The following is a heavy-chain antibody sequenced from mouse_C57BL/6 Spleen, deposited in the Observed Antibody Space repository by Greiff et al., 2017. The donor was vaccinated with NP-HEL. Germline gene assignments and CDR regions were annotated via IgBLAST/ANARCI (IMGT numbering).Heavy chain of an antibody. CDR2: IWGDGGT. J-gene: IGHJ4*01. V-gene: IGHV2-3*01. D-gene: IGHD2-2*01. Sequence: VKLVESGPGLVAPSQCLSISCTASGFSLTSYGVSWVRQPPGKGLEWLGVIWGDGGTNYYSALITRLSNNKDNSKSQVFLKLNSLQTDDTATYYCAEGLHYPHYYAMDDWGQGTSVTVSS. CDR3: AEGLHYPHYYAMDD. CDR1: GFSLTSYG.